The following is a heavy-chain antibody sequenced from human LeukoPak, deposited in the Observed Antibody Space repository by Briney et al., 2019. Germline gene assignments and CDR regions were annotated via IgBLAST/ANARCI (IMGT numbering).Heavy chain of an antibody. CDR2: IKSKTDGGTT. V-gene: IGHV3-15*01. D-gene: IGHD6-13*01. J-gene: IGHJ4*02. CDR1: GFTFSSAW. CDR3: TAVLVSRFDY. Sequence: KTGGSLRLSCAASGFTFSSAWVTWVRQAPGKGLEWVGRIKSKTDGGTTDYAAPVKGRFTISRDDSKNTVYLEMNSLKTEDTAVYSCTAVLVSRFDYWGQGTLVTVSS.